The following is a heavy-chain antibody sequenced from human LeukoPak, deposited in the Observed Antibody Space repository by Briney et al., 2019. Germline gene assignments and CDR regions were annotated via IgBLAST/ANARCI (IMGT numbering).Heavy chain of an antibody. CDR1: GFTFSSYG. CDR2: ISGSGGGT. CDR3: AKYGCSSTSCYRGIDY. D-gene: IGHD2-2*02. Sequence: GGSLRLSCAASGFTFSSYGMSWVRQALGKGLEWVSDISGSGGGTYYADSVKGRFTISRDNSKNTLYLQMNSLRAEDTAVYYCAKYGCSSTSCYRGIDYWGQGTLVTVSS. J-gene: IGHJ4*02. V-gene: IGHV3-23*01.